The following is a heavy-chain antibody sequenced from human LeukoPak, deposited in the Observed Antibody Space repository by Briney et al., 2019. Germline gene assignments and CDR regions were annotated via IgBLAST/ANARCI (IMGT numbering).Heavy chain of an antibody. CDR2: IRSKAYGGTT. Sequence: GGSLRLSCTASGFIFGDYAMSWVRQAPGKGLEWVGFIRSKAYGGTTEYAASVKGRFTISRDDSKSIAYLQMNSLKTEDTAVYYCTRSGAAYCGGDCPGDDAFDIWGQGTMVTVSS. V-gene: IGHV3-49*04. CDR3: TRSGAAYCGGDCPGDDAFDI. CDR1: GFIFGDYA. D-gene: IGHD2-21*01. J-gene: IGHJ3*02.